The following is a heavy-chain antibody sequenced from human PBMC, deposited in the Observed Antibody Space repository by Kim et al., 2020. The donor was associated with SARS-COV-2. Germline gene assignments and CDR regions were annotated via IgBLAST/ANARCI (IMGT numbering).Heavy chain of an antibody. D-gene: IGHD1-26*01. Sequence: GGSLRLSCTASGFTFGAHAMSWVRQGPGNGLGWVGFTSSSASGGTTDYAASVKGSFTISRDNSKSIPYLQMNSLKTEDTAVYYCTRAHNIGSLAYYYFYYLDVSGKGATFTVSS. V-gene: IGHV3-49*04. CDR3: TRAHNIGSLAYYYFYYLDV. CDR1: GFTFGAHA. CDR2: TSSSASGGTT. J-gene: IGHJ6*03.